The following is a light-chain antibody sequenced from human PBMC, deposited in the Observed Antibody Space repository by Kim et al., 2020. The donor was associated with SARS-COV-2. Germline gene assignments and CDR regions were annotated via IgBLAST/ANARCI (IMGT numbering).Light chain of an antibody. V-gene: IGKV1-5*03. CDR3: KQYETYWT. CDR1: QSVDSW. Sequence: DIQMTQSPSTLSAFVGNRVTITCRASQSVDSWLAWYQQKPGKVPKLLIYQASKLASGVPSRFSGSGSGTDFTLTISNLQPDDSAIYYCKQYETYWTFGPGTKVDIK. J-gene: IGKJ1*01. CDR2: QAS.